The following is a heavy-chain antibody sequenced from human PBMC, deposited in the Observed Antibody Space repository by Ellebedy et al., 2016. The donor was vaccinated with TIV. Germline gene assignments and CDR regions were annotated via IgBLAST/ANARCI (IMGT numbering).Heavy chain of an antibody. V-gene: IGHV4-31*03. D-gene: IGHD5-24*01. J-gene: IGHJ3*02. Sequence: SETLSLTXTVSGGSITSGDYYWSWIRQHPGKGLEWIGYIYYSGGTYYNPSLKSRVTISVDTSKNQFSLKLSSVTAADTAVYYCARKSRAPDAFDIWGQGTMVTVSS. CDR2: IYYSGGT. CDR1: GGSITSGDYY. CDR3: ARKSRAPDAFDI.